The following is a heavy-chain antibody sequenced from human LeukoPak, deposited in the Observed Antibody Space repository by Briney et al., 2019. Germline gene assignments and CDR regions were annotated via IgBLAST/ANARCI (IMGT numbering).Heavy chain of an antibody. CDR3: ARDHDSSGYYYGYYFDY. CDR2: ISRSGNII. J-gene: IGHJ4*02. CDR1: GFTFSDYY. D-gene: IGHD3-22*01. Sequence: GGSLRLSCAASGFTFSDYYMNWIRQAPGKGLEWVSYISRSGNIIYYADSVKGRFTISRDNAKNSLYLQMNSLRAEDTAVYYCARDHDSSGYYYGYYFDYWGQGTLVTVSS. V-gene: IGHV3-11*01.